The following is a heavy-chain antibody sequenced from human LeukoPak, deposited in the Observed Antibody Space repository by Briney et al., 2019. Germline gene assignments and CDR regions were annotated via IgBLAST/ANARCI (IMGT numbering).Heavy chain of an antibody. D-gene: IGHD6-13*01. J-gene: IGHJ4*02. CDR3: AKAGYSSSRFDY. V-gene: IGHV3-48*01. CDR2: ISRSSTTI. CDR1: GFTFSSYW. Sequence: GGSLRLSCAASGFTFSSYWMHWVRQAPGKGLEWVSYISRSSTTIYHADSVKGRFTISRDNAKNSLSLQMNSLRVEDTAVYYCAKAGYSSSRFDYWGQGTLVTVSS.